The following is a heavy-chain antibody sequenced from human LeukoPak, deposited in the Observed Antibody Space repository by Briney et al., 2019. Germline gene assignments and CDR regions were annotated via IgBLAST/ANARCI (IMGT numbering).Heavy chain of an antibody. V-gene: IGHV4-30-4*08. CDR3: ARGNYYDSSGYPPFSI. D-gene: IGHD3-22*01. J-gene: IGHJ4*02. Sequence: KASETLPLTCTVSSGSISSGDYYWSWIRQPPGKGLEWVGFNYYSGSTYYNPSLKSRVTISVDTSKNQFSLNLSSVTATDTAVYYCARGNYYDSSGYPPFSIWGQGARVTVSS. CDR1: SGSISSGDYY. CDR2: NYYSGST.